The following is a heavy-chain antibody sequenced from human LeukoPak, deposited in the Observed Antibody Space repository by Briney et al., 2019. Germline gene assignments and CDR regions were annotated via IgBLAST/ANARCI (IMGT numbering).Heavy chain of an antibody. CDR2: FYPGDSDT. CDR3: ARSRVPSSSSWYDY. V-gene: IGHV5-51*01. Sequence: GSLKIYCKGSGYSFTSYWMGWVRQMPGKGLEWMGVFYPGDSDTRYSPSFQGQVTISADKSISTAYLQWSSLKASDTAMYYCARSRVPSSSSWYDYWGQGTLVTVSS. CDR1: GYSFTSYW. D-gene: IGHD6-13*01. J-gene: IGHJ4*02.